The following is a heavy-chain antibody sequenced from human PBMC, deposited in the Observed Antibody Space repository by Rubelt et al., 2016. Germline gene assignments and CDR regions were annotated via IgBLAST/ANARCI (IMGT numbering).Heavy chain of an antibody. V-gene: IGHV1-3*01. CDR2: INAGNGNK. Sequence: QVQLVQSGAEVKKPGASVKVSCKASGYTFTSYAMHWVRQAPGQRLEWMGWINAGNGNKKYSQKFQGRVTITRDTSASTACMELSSLRSEDTAVYYCARVIWGSGWSNNWFDPWGQGTLVTVSS. CDR3: ARVIWGSGWSNNWFDP. J-gene: IGHJ5*02. CDR1: GYTFTSYA. D-gene: IGHD6-19*01.